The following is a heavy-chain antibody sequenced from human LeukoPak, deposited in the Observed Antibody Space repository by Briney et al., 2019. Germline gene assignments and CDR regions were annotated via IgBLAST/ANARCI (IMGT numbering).Heavy chain of an antibody. D-gene: IGHD3-10*01. J-gene: IGHJ4*02. CDR1: GYSFTNYW. CDR3: ARHYGSGSPLDN. V-gene: IGHV5-10-1*01. CDR2: IDPTGSYT. Sequence: GESLKISCKGSGYSFTNYWITWVRQMPGKGLEWLGRIDPTGSYTNYSPSFQGHVTISADKSISTAYLQWSSLKTSDTAMYYCARHYGSGSPLDNWGQGTLVTVSS.